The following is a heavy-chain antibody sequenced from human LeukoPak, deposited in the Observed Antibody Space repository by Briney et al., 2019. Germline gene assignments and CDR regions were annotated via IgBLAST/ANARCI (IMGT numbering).Heavy chain of an antibody. V-gene: IGHV4-59*01. CDR1: GGPISSYY. J-gene: IGHJ3*02. Sequence: SETLSLTCTVSGGPISSYYWSWIRQPPGKGLEWIGYIYYSGSTNYNPSLKSRVTISVDTSKNQFSLKLSSVTAADTAVYYCARDLSAAFDIWGQGTMVTVSS. CDR3: ARDLSAAFDI. CDR2: IYYSGST.